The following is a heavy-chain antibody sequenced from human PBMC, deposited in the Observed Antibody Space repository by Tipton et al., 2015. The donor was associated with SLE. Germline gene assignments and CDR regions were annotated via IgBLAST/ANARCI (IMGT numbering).Heavy chain of an antibody. J-gene: IGHJ2*01. D-gene: IGHD2-21*01. CDR1: GYIFTEYG. CDR2: ISGYNGET. CDR3: AKADGVVGGQVPYWYFDL. Sequence: QSGAEVKKPGASVKVSCKTSGYIFTEYGISWVRQAPGQGLEWMGWISGYNGETKNTQKVQDRITMTTDTSTGTAYMELGSLRSDDSAVYYCAKADGVVGGQVPYWYFDLWGRGTLVTVSS. V-gene: IGHV1-18*01.